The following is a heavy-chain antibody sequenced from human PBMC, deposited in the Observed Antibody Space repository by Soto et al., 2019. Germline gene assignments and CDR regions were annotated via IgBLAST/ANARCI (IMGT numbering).Heavy chain of an antibody. D-gene: IGHD1-26*01. CDR2: IYSGGST. CDR3: ARDHGRSYGPD. J-gene: IGHJ4*02. V-gene: IGHV3-66*01. CDR1: GFTVSSNY. Sequence: EVQLVESGGALVQPGWSLRLSCAASGFTVSSNYMSWGRQATGKGLEWVSVIYSGGSTYYADSVKGRFTISRDNSKNTLYLQMNSLRVEDTAVYYCARDHGRSYGPDWGQGTLVTVSS.